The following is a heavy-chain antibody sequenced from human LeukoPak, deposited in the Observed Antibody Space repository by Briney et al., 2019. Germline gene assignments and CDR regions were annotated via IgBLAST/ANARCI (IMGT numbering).Heavy chain of an antibody. D-gene: IGHD2-21*02. Sequence: ASVKVSCKASGYTFTSYGISWVRQAPGQGLEWMAWISAYSGNTEYAENIQGRVTMTTDTSTSTAYMELRSLRSDDTPVYYCARDAVSTVTAGGIDYWGQGTLVTVSS. CDR1: GYTFTSYG. J-gene: IGHJ4*02. CDR3: ARDAVSTVTAGGIDY. CDR2: ISAYSGNT. V-gene: IGHV1-18*01.